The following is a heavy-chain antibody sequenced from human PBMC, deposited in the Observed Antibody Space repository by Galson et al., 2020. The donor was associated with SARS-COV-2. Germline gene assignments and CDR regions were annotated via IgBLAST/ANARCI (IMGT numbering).Heavy chain of an antibody. CDR3: ARGSNSHAFDS. CDR2: IWYDGSNK. D-gene: IGHD3-10*01. Sequence: TGGSLRLSCEASGFSFSTYGMDWVRQAPGKGLEWVAVIWYDGSNKYYADSVKGRFTISRDNSKNTLYLQMNSLRADDTAVYYCARGSNSHAFDSWGQGTMVTVSS. J-gene: IGHJ3*02. V-gene: IGHV3-33*01. CDR1: GFSFSTYG.